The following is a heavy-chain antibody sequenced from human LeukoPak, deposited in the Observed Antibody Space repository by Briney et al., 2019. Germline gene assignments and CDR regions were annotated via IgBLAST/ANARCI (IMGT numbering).Heavy chain of an antibody. Sequence: GGSLRLSCKGSGYSFSNNWIGWVRQMPGKGLEWMGIILPGDSDTRYSPSSQGQVTISADKSINTAYVQWSSLKASDTAMYYCATYAGTSSKYFQYWGQGTLVTVSS. D-gene: IGHD3-10*01. CDR3: ATYAGTSSKYFQY. J-gene: IGHJ1*01. CDR2: ILPGDSDT. CDR1: GYSFSNNW. V-gene: IGHV5-51*01.